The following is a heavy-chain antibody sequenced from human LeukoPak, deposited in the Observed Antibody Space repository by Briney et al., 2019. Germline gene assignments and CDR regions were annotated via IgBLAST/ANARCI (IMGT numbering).Heavy chain of an antibody. CDR1: GYTFTGYY. V-gene: IGHV1-69*05. CDR2: IIPIFGTA. J-gene: IGHJ5*02. CDR3: ARDLGWFDP. Sequence: SSVKVSCKASGYTFTGYYMHWVRQAPGQGLEWMGGIIPIFGTANYAQKFQGRVTITTDESTSTAYMELSSLRSEDTAVYYCARDLGWFDPWGQGTLVTVSS.